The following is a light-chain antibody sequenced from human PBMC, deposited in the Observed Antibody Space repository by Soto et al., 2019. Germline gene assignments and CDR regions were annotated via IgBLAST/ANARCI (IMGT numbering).Light chain of an antibody. V-gene: IGKV1-5*01. CDR2: DAS. Sequence: DIHVTQSPSTLSASVGDRVTITCRASHNIYNWIAWYQQKPGKAPKFLIYDASTLESGVPSRFSGRGFGTEFSFTISSLQPDDFGTYYCQHMRTFGQGTKVDIK. CDR3: QHMRT. J-gene: IGKJ1*01. CDR1: HNIYNW.